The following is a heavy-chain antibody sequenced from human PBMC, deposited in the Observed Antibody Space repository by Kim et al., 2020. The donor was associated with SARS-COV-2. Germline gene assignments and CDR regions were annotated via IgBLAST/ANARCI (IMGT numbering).Heavy chain of an antibody. J-gene: IGHJ6*02. CDR1: GFTFSSYG. CDR2: ISYDGSNK. V-gene: IGHV3-30*18. D-gene: IGHD6-19*01. Sequence: GGSLRLSCAASGFTFSSYGMHWVRQAPGKGLEWVAVISYDGSNKYYADSVKGRFTISRDNSKNTLYLQMNSLRAEDTAVYYCAKSLSPPYRGRFGWEWYYYGMDVWGQGTTVTVSS. CDR3: AKSLSPPYRGRFGWEWYYYGMDV.